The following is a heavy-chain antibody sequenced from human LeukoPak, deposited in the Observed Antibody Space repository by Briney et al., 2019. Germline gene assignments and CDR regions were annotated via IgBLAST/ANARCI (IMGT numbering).Heavy chain of an antibody. CDR1: GFTFSSYS. D-gene: IGHD2-2*01. CDR2: ISSSSSYI. V-gene: IGHV3-21*01. CDR3: ARGCSSTSCYVAEFYYYYYYMDV. Sequence: GGSLRLSCAASGFTFSSYSMNWVRQAPGKGLEWVSSISSSSSYIYYADSVKGRFTISRDNAKNSLYLQMNSLRAEDTAVYYCARGCSSTSCYVAEFYYYYYYMDVWGKGTTVTVSS. J-gene: IGHJ6*03.